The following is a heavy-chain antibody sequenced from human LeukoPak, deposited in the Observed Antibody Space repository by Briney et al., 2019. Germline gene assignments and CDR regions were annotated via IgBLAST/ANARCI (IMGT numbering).Heavy chain of an antibody. D-gene: IGHD6-13*01. CDR2: INPNSGGT. CDR3: ARDEYSSSWYEDRWFDP. V-gene: IGHV1-2*02. CDR1: GYTFTGYY. Sequence: ASVKVSCKASGYTFTGYYMHWVRQAPGQGLEWMGWINPNSGGTNYAQKFQGRVTMTRDTSISTAYMELSRLRSDDTAVYYCARDEYSSSWYEDRWFDPWGQGTLVTVSS. J-gene: IGHJ5*02.